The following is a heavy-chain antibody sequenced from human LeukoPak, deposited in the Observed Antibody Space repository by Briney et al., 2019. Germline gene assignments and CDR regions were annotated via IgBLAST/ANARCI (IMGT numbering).Heavy chain of an antibody. CDR1: GFTFSSYA. CDR2: ISGSGAIT. V-gene: IGHV3-23*01. CDR3: AKGMFIAAVVDYYFDY. Sequence: GGSVRLSCAASGFTFSSYAMIWARQAPGKGLEWVSGISGSGAITYYADSVKGRFTISRDNSKTTLYLQMNSLRAEDTAVYYCAKGMFIAAVVDYYFDYWGQGTQVTVSS. D-gene: IGHD6-13*01. J-gene: IGHJ4*02.